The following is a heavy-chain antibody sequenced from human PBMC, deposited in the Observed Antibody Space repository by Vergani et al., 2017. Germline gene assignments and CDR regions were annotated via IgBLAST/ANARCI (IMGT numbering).Heavy chain of an antibody. V-gene: IGHV1-69*08. CDR1: GATFRSNT. CDR2: IIPVLGKT. D-gene: IGHD2-21*02. J-gene: IGHJ6*02. Sequence: QVQLVQSGAEVKKPGSSVKVSCKASGATFRSNTISWVRQVPGQGLEWMGRIIPVLGKTKYAQDFQGRLTITADTSTSTAYMEMTSLRSQDTAVYYCARDHGGYGGDPEDYFYGMDVWGQGTTVTVSS. CDR3: ARDHGGYGGDPEDYFYGMDV.